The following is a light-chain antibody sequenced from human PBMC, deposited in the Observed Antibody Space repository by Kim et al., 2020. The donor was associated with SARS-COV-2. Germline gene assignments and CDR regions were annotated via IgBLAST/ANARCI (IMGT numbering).Light chain of an antibody. CDR3: LQHHAYPPT. CDR1: RCNRND. V-gene: IGKV1-17*01. J-gene: IGKJ1*01. Sequence: ASLGDRASVTGPTSRCNRNDLGTYRKKPGQAPTPLIYGASTLQSGVPSRFSGSGSGTESTLTISSLQPEDFATPYSLQHHAYPPTFGQGTQVDIK. CDR2: GAS.